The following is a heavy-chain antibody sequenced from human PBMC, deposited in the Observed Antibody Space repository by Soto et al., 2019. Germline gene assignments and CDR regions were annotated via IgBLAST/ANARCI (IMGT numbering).Heavy chain of an antibody. Sequence: GGSLRLSCAASGFTFSSYAISWVRQAPGKGLEWVALISYDGSNKYYADSVKGRFTISRDNSKNTLYLQMNSLRAEDTAVYYCARGAFVAAAVQYGMDVWAQGTTVTVSS. D-gene: IGHD6-13*01. CDR3: ARGAFVAAAVQYGMDV. J-gene: IGHJ6*02. V-gene: IGHV3-30-3*01. CDR1: GFTFSSYA. CDR2: ISYDGSNK.